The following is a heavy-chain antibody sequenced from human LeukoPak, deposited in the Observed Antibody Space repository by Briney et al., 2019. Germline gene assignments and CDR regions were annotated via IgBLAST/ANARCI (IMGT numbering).Heavy chain of an antibody. CDR1: GYTFTSYD. CDR2: MNPNSGNT. Sequence: ASVKVSCKASGYTFTSYDINWVRQATGQGLEWMGWMNPNSGNTGYAQKFQGRVTMTSNTSISTAYMELSSLRSEDTAVYYCASTTAMVFYYYGMDVWGQGTTVTVSS. CDR3: ASTTAMVFYYYGMDV. J-gene: IGHJ6*02. V-gene: IGHV1-8*01. D-gene: IGHD5-18*01.